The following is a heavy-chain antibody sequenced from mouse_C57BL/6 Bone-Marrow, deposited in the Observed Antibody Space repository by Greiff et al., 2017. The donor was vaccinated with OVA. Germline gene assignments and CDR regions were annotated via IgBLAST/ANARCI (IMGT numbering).Heavy chain of an antibody. J-gene: IGHJ2*01. CDR1: GYTFTDYY. D-gene: IGHD1-1*01. V-gene: IGHV1-76*01. CDR2: IYPGSGNT. Sequence: VQLQQSGAELVRPGASVKLSCKASGYTFTDYYINWVKQRPGQGLEWIARIYPGSGNTYYNEKFKGKATLTAEKSSSTAYMQLSSLTSEDSAVYFCARGGTVVAKVDYWGQGTTLTVSS. CDR3: ARGGTVVAKVDY.